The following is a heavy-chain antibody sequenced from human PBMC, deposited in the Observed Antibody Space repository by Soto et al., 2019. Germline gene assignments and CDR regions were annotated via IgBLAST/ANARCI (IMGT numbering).Heavy chain of an antibody. CDR1: GGSFHDFY. Sequence: QVQLRQWGAGRLKPSETLSLTCAFYGGSFHDFYWSWIRQPPGKGLEWIGEINHSATTNYNPSLKSRVTISIDTSRNEFSLSLSSVTAADTAVYYCARGLVGSGWYTGDYWGQGTLVTVSS. J-gene: IGHJ4*02. V-gene: IGHV4-34*01. CDR2: INHSATT. CDR3: ARGLVGSGWYTGDY. D-gene: IGHD6-19*01.